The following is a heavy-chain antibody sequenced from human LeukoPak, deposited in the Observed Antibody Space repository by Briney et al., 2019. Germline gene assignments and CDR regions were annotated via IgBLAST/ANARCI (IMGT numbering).Heavy chain of an antibody. Sequence: KPGGSLRLSCAASGFTFSSAWMTWVRQAPGKGLEWVGHIKNKTNGGTIDYAAPVKGRFIISRDDSKNTLYLQMNSLRAEDTAVYYCAKVALQATYYYDQIDYWGQGTLVTVSS. D-gene: IGHD3-22*01. V-gene: IGHV3-15*01. CDR2: IKNKTNGGTI. J-gene: IGHJ4*02. CDR1: GFTFSSAW. CDR3: AKVALQATYYYDQIDY.